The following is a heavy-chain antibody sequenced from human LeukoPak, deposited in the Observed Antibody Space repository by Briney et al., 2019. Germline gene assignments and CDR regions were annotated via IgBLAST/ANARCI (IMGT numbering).Heavy chain of an antibody. CDR2: ISWDGGST. CDR3: AKDFTVVVTTSAFDI. D-gene: IGHD3-22*01. Sequence: GGSLRLSCAASGFTFDDYTMHWVRQAPGKGLEWVSLISWDGGSTYYADSVKGRFTISRDNSKNSLYLQMNSLRTEDTALHYCAKDFTVVVTTSAFDIWGQGTMVTVSS. CDR1: GFTFDDYT. J-gene: IGHJ3*02. V-gene: IGHV3-43*01.